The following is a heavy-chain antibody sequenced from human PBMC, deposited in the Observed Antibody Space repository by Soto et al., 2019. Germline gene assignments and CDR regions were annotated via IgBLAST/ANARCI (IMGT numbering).Heavy chain of an antibody. CDR3: ARSPPPISSSSWYFDYYGMDV. Sequence: SQNLSLTCAISGDSVSSNSAAWNWIRQSPSRGLEWLGRTYYRSKWYNDYAVSVKSRITINPDTSKNQFSLQLNSVTPEDTAVYYCARSPPPISSSSWYFDYYGMDVWGQGTTVTVSS. CDR1: GDSVSSNSAA. V-gene: IGHV6-1*01. J-gene: IGHJ6*02. D-gene: IGHD6-13*01. CDR2: TYYRSKWYN.